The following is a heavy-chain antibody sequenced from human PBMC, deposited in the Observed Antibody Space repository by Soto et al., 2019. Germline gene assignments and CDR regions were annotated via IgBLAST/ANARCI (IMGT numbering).Heavy chain of an antibody. J-gene: IGHJ6*02. Sequence: SLSLTCTVSGGSISSGDYYWSWIRQPPGKGVEWTGYIYYSGSTYYNPSLKSRVTISVDTSKNQFSLKLSSVTAADTAVYYCARGGGYCSSTSCFLYYYYGMDVWGQGXTVTVSS. CDR3: ARGGGYCSSTSCFLYYYYGMDV. V-gene: IGHV4-30-4*01. D-gene: IGHD2-2*01. CDR1: GGSISSGDYY. CDR2: IYYSGST.